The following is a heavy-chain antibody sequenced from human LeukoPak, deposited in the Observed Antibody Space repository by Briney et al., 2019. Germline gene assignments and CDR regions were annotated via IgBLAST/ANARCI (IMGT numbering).Heavy chain of an antibody. CDR1: GYTFTSFD. CDR2: MNYNSGNT. J-gene: IGHJ5*02. V-gene: IGHV1-8*01. CDR3: ARVKYNWNDIFENWFDP. D-gene: IGHD1-1*01. Sequence: GASVKVSCTASGYTFTSFDINWVRQATGQGLEWMGWMNYNSGNTGYAQKFQGRVIMTRNISISTAYMELSSLRSEDSAVYYCARVKYNWNDIFENWFDPWGQGTLVTVSS.